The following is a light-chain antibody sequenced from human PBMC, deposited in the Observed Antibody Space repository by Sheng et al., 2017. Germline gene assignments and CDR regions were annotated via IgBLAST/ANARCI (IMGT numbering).Light chain of an antibody. J-gene: IGKJ3*01. Sequence: DIQMTQSPSSLSASVGDRVTITCQASQDISNYLNWYQQKPGKAPKLLIYDASNLETGVPSRFSGSGSGTDFTFTISSLQPEDIATYYCQQYDNLPREALTFGPRDQSGYQT. CDR1: QDISNY. V-gene: IGKV1-33*01. CDR2: DAS. CDR3: QQYDNLPREALT.